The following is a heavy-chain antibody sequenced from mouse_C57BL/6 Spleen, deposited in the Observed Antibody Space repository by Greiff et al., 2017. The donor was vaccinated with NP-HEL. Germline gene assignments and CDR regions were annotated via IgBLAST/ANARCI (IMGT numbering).Heavy chain of an antibody. CDR1: GYTFTSYW. CDR3: ARGYYGSRSYYAMDY. J-gene: IGHJ4*01. CDR2: IHPNSGST. V-gene: IGHV1-64*01. Sequence: QVQLQQPGAELVKPGASVKLSCKASGYTFTSYWMHWVKQRPGQGLEWIGMIHPNSGSTNYNEKFKSKATLTVDKSSSTAYMQLSSLTSEDSAVYYCARGYYGSRSYYAMDYWGQGTSVTVSS. D-gene: IGHD1-1*01.